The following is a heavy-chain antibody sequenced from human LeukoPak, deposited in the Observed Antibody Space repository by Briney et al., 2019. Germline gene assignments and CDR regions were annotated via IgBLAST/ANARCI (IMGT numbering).Heavy chain of an antibody. V-gene: IGHV1-2*02. D-gene: IGHD6-19*01. CDR2: INPNSGGT. Sequence: ASVKVSCKASGYTFTDYYMHWVRQAPGQGLEWMGWINPNSGGTNYAQKFQGRVTMTRDTSISTAYMELSRLRSDDTAVYYCAREGSSGWTNYYYYYMDVWGKGTTVTISS. J-gene: IGHJ6*03. CDR3: AREGSSGWTNYYYYYMDV. CDR1: GYTFTDYY.